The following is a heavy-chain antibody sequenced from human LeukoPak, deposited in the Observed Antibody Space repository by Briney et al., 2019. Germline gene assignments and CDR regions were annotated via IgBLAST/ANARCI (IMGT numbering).Heavy chain of an antibody. D-gene: IGHD2-2*02. CDR2: FSHSGST. V-gene: IGHV4-30-2*01. CDR1: GGSINSGGYY. J-gene: IGHJ4*02. CDR3: AGQNIPTPHDY. Sequence: SETLSLTCTVSGGSINSGGYYWTWIQQPPGEGLEWIAYFSHSGSTFYNPSLKSRVTISLDTSKNQFSLNLRSVTAADTAVYYCAGQNIPTPHDYWGQGTQVTVSS.